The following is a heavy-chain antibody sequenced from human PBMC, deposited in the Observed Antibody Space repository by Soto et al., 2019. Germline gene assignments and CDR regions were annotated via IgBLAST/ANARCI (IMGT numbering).Heavy chain of an antibody. V-gene: IGHV3-23*01. D-gene: IGHD2-15*01. CDR1: GFTFSSYA. CDR2: SSGSGGST. Sequence: EVQLLESGGGLVQPGGSLILSCAASGFTFSSYAMSWVRQAPGKALEWVSASSGSGGSTYYADAVKGRFTISRDNSKNTLYLPMNSRRAADTDVSYCAKGDVVVVAAWESDPWGQGTLVTVSS. CDR3: AKGDVVVVAAWESDP. J-gene: IGHJ5*02.